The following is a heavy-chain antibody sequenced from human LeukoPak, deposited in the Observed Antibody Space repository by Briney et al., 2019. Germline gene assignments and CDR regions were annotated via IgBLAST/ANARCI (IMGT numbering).Heavy chain of an antibody. CDR2: INSDGGST. J-gene: IGHJ3*02. CDR1: GFTLSSYW. V-gene: IGHV3-74*01. D-gene: IGHD2-8*01. CDR3: ASMNGHAFDI. Sequence: QPGGSLRLSCAASGFTLSSYWMHWVLQAPGKGLVWVSGINSDGGSTRYADSVKGRFIITRDNAKNMLYLQMNSLRAEDTAVYYCASMNGHAFDIWGQGTRVTVSS.